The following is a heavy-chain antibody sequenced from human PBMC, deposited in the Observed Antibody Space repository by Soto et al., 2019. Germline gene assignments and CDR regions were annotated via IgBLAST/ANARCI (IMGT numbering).Heavy chain of an antibody. CDR1: GGYISNGDYY. CDR2: IYYGGNT. V-gene: IGHV4-30-4*01. CDR3: ARVSGHYYYGVDV. Sequence: QVQLQESGPGLVKPSETLSLTCNVFGGYISNGDYYWSWIRQPPGKGLQYIGYIYYGGNTNYNPSLKSRLTMSIDRSANHFSLTLTSVTAADTAVYYCARVSGHYYYGVDVWGQGTTVIVSS. J-gene: IGHJ6*02.